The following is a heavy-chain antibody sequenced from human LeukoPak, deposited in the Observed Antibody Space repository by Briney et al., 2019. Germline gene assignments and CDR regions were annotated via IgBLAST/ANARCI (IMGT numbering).Heavy chain of an antibody. V-gene: IGHV4-4*07. CDR3: ASTTVRGYSYGLDY. CDR1: GGSISSYY. Sequence: PSETLSLTCTVSGGSISSYYWSWIRQPAGKGLEWIGRIHTSGSANYNPSLKSRVTMSVDTSKNQFSLKLSSVTAADTAVYYCASTTVRGYSYGLDYWGQGTLVTVSS. J-gene: IGHJ4*02. CDR2: IHTSGSA. D-gene: IGHD5-18*01.